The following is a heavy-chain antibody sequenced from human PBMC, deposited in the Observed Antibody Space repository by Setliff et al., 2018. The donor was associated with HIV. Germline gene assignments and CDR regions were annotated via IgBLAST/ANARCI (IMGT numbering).Heavy chain of an antibody. CDR3: ARVRLYNTALDY. V-gene: IGHV3-23*01. D-gene: IGHD3-3*01. CDR1: GFTFSGFA. CDR2: VSGGGGST. J-gene: IGHJ4*02. Sequence: PGGSLRLSCGASGFTFSGFAMNWVRHAPGKGLEWVSAVSGGGGSTYYADSVKGRFTISRDNSKNTLYLQMNSLRAEDTAVYYCARVRLYNTALDYWGQGTLVTVSS.